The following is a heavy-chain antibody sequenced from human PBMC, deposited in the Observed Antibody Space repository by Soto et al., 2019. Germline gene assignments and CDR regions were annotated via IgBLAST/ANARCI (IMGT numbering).Heavy chain of an antibody. V-gene: IGHV3-15*01. CDR2: IKSKTDGGTT. CDR3: TTFGISLGEILNY. J-gene: IGHJ4*02. D-gene: IGHD3-10*01. Sequence: EVQLVESGGGLVKPGGSRRLSCAASGFTFRNAWMSWVRQAPGKGLEWVGRIKSKTDGGTTDYAAPVKGRFTISRNDSKNTLYLQMNSLKTEDTAVYYCTTFGISLGEILNYWGQGTLVTVSS. CDR1: GFTFRNAW.